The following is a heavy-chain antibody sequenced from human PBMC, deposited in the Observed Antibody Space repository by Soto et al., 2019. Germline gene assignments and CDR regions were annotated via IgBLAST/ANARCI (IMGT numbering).Heavy chain of an antibody. CDR3: AKEYAPLDYDILTGPDY. CDR1: GFTFSSYA. V-gene: IGHV3-23*01. Sequence: GGSLRLSCAASGFTFSSYAMSWVRQAPGKGLEWVSAISGSGGSTYYADSVKGRFTISRDNSKNTLYLQMNSLRAEDTAVYYCAKEYAPLDYDILTGPDYWGQGTLVTVSS. CDR2: ISGSGGST. J-gene: IGHJ4*02. D-gene: IGHD3-9*01.